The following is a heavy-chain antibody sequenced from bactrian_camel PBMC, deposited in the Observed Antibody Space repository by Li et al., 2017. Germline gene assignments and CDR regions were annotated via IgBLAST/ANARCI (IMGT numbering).Heavy chain of an antibody. J-gene: IGHJ4*01. CDR2: INSVGGST. V-gene: IGHV3S31*01. CDR1: EFPFSSYA. D-gene: IGHD3*01. Sequence: DVQLVESGGGLVQPGGSLRLSCAASEFPFSSYAMSWVRQAPGKGSEWVSVINSVGGSTYYADSVEGRFTISRDDAKNTVYLQMNSLKSEDTALYYCARGYSGSWSDWGQGTQVTVS. CDR3: ARGYSGSWSD.